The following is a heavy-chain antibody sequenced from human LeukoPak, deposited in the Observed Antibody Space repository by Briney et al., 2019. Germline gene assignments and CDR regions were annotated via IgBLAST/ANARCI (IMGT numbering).Heavy chain of an antibody. V-gene: IGHV3-23*01. CDR1: GFSFSTYG. CDR3: AKEGFDS. Sequence: GGSLRLSCAASGFSFSTYGMHWVRQAPGKGLEWVSSISNSGGSTYYADSVKGRFTVSRDNSKNTLYLQMNSLRAEDTAVYYCAKEGFDSWGQGTLVTVSS. J-gene: IGHJ4*02. CDR2: ISNSGGST.